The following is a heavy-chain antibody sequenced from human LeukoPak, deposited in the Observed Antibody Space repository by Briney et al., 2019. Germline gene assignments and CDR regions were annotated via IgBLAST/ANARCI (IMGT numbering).Heavy chain of an antibody. Sequence: GGSLRLSCAASGFTFSDYYMSWIRHAPGKGLEWVSYISSSGSTIYYADSVKGRFTISRDNAKTSLYLQMNSLRAEDTAVYYCARVGLELTWGNGAFDIWGQGTMVTVSS. J-gene: IGHJ3*02. D-gene: IGHD1-7*01. CDR2: ISSSGSTI. V-gene: IGHV3-11*04. CDR1: GFTFSDYY. CDR3: ARVGLELTWGNGAFDI.